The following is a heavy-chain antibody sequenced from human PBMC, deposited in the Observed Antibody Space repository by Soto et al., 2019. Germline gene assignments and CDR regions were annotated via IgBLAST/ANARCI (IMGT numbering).Heavy chain of an antibody. CDR2: INPLKGNT. V-gene: IGHV1-18*01. CDR3: ARVKVPAAVLGAFDV. Sequence: QAQLVQSGGEMKKAGASVKVSCKASGYTFTTYGITWVRQAPGQGLDWMGWINPLKGNTKSAANFQDRVTMTTDTSTRTAYMELRSLRSDDTAVYYCARVKVPAAVLGAFDVWGQVTLVTVSS. CDR1: GYTFTTYG. D-gene: IGHD2-2*01. J-gene: IGHJ3*01.